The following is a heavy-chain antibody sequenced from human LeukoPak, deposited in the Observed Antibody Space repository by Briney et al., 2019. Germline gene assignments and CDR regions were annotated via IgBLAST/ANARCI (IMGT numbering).Heavy chain of an antibody. D-gene: IGHD3-22*01. J-gene: IGHJ4*02. CDR1: GYIFTSYV. CDR2: INTNTGNP. Sequence: ASVTVSCKASGYIFTSYVLHWVRQAPGQGLEWMGWINTNTGNPTYAQGSTGRFVFSLDTSVSTAYLQISSLKADDTAMYYCARGDYETHGYQTRWGQGTLVTVSS. CDR3: ARGDYETHGYQTR. V-gene: IGHV7-4-1*02.